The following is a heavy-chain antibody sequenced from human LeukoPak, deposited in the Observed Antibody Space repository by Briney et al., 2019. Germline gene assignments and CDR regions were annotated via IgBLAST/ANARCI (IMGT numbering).Heavy chain of an antibody. V-gene: IGHV3-23*01. CDR1: GFTFSRYA. CDR3: AKDPQWLVLDESYFDY. D-gene: IGHD6-19*01. CDR2: ISGSGGST. Sequence: PGGPLRLSCAASGFTFSRYAMSWVRQAPGKGLEWVSAISGSGGSTYYADSVKGRFTISRDNSKNTLYLQMNSLRAEDTAVYYCAKDPQWLVLDESYFDYWGQGALVTVSS. J-gene: IGHJ4*02.